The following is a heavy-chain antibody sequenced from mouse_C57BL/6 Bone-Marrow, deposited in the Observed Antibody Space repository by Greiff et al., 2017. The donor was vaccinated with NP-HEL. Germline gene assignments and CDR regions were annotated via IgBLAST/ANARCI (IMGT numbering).Heavy chain of an antibody. CDR1: GFTFSDYY. CDR2: INYDGSST. CDR3: ARSYYYGSSPYFDY. J-gene: IGHJ2*01. V-gene: IGHV5-16*01. Sequence: EVKVVESEGGLVQPGSSMKLSCTASGFTFSDYYMAWVRQVPEKGLEWVANINYDGSSTYYLDSLKSRFIISRDNAKNILYLQMSSLKSEDTATYYCARSYYYGSSPYFDYWGQGTTLTVSS. D-gene: IGHD1-1*01.